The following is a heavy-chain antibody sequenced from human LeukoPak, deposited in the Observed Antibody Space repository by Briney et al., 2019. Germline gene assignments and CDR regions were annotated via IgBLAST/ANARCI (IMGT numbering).Heavy chain of an antibody. D-gene: IGHD1-26*01. CDR1: GFTFSSYW. CDR2: IHSDGIST. Sequence: PGGSLRLSCAASGFTFSSYWMLWVRQAPGKGLVWVSRIHSDGISTTYADSVKGRFTISRDNAKNTLYLQMNSLRAEDTAVYYCARPRGAYIVRATYALRHWGQGTLVTVSS. CDR3: ARPRGAYIVRATYALRH. J-gene: IGHJ4*02. V-gene: IGHV3-74*01.